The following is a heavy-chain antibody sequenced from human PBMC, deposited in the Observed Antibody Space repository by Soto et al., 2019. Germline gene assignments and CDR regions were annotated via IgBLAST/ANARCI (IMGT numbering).Heavy chain of an antibody. J-gene: IGHJ4*02. CDR3: XXWXXXLFDY. V-gene: IGHV3-30*09. CDR1: GFSVSAYT. Sequence: QVQVVESGGGVVQPGRSLRLSCAASGFSVSAYTVHWVRQAPGKGLEWVAVISSDGNHKYYTDSVKGRFAISRDTSTNTVFLQXSSLGPEDTAVXXXXXWXXXLFDYWGQGTLVTVSS. CDR2: ISSDGNHK.